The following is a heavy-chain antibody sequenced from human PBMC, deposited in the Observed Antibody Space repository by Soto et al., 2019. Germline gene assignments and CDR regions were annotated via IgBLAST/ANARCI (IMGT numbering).Heavy chain of an antibody. J-gene: IGHJ6*02. Sequence: GGSLRLSCAASGFTFSDYYMIWIRQAPGKGLEWISYISSSSSFTNYADSVKGRFTISRDNAQNLLYLQMNSLRAEDTAVYYCAREKVVVVAATMVYYYYGMDVWGQGTTVTVSS. CDR1: GFTFSDYY. CDR2: ISSSSSFT. D-gene: IGHD2-15*01. V-gene: IGHV3-11*06. CDR3: AREKVVVVAATMVYYYYGMDV.